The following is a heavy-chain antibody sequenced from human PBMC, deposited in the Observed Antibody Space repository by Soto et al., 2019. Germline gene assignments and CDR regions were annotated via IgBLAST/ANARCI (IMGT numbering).Heavy chain of an antibody. J-gene: IGHJ3*02. CDR2: INAGNGNT. Sequence: GASVKVSCKASGYTFTSYAMHWVRQAPGQRLEWMGWINAGNGNTKYSQKFQGRVTITRDTSASTAYMELSSLRSEDTAVYYCARYSGESGPDAFDIWGQGTMVTVS. D-gene: IGHD3-10*01. V-gene: IGHV1-3*01. CDR1: GYTFTSYA. CDR3: ARYSGESGPDAFDI.